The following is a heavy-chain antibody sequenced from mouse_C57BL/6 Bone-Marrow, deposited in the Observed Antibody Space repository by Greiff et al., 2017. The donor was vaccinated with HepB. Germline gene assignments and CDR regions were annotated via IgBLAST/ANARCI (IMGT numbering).Heavy chain of an antibody. V-gene: IGHV1-52*01. D-gene: IGHD2-4*01. CDR2: IDPSDSET. J-gene: IGHJ3*01. Sequence: QVQLQQPGAELVRPGSSVKLSCKASGYTFTSYWMQWVKQRPIQGLEWIGNIDPSDSETHYNQKFKDKATLTVDKSSSTAYMQLSSLTSEDSAVYNCARDDDYDVWSAYWGQGTLVTVSA. CDR3: ARDDDYDVWSAY. CDR1: GYTFTSYW.